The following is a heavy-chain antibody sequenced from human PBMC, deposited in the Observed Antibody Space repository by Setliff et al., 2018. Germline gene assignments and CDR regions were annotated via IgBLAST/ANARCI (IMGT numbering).Heavy chain of an antibody. CDR2: IHYSGSP. CDR1: GGSSSSHY. CDR3: ARGDYFYYYMDV. V-gene: IGHV4-59*11. Sequence: PSETLSLTCTVSGGSSSSHYCSWIRQPPGKGLEWIGYIHYSGSPYYSPSLKSRLTISVDTSKKHFSLSLDSVSAEDTAVYYCARGDYFYYYMDVWGIGTTVTVSS. J-gene: IGHJ6*03.